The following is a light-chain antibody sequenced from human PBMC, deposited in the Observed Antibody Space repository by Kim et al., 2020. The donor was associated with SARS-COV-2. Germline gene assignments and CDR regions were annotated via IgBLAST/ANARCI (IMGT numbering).Light chain of an antibody. CDR3: QQRYNWPLT. CDR1: QSVGTT. Sequence: EIVLTQSPATLSLSPGQRATLSCRASQSVGTTLAWYQQKPGQAPRLLIYDASTRATGIPARFSGSGSGTDFTLTISSLEPEDFAVYYCQQRYNWPLTFGGGTKVDIK. V-gene: IGKV3-11*01. J-gene: IGKJ4*01. CDR2: DAS.